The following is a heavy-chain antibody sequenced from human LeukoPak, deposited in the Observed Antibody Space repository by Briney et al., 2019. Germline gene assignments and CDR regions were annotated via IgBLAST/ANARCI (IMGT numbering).Heavy chain of an antibody. CDR1: GDSISSSSYY. CDR3: ARLHWGSGGSGSFDY. D-gene: IGHD7-27*01. J-gene: IGHJ4*02. CDR2: FYYSGST. Sequence: SETLSLTCTVSGDSISSSSYYWGWIRQPPGKGLEWIGNFYYSGSTYYKPSLKSRVTISVDTSKSQFSLKLRSVTAADTAEYYCARLHWGSGGSGSFDYWGQGTLVTVSS. V-gene: IGHV4-39*01.